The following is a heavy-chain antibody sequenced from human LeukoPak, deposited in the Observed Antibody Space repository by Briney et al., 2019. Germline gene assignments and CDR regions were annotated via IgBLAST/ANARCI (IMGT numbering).Heavy chain of an antibody. V-gene: IGHV3-30-3*01. CDR3: ARVHSYSSGWSPV. Sequence: GGSLRLSCAASGFTFSSYAMSWVRQAPGKGLEWVAVISYDGSNKYYADSVKGRFTISRDNSKNTLYLQMNSLRAEDTAVYYCARVHSYSSGWSPVWGQGTMVTVSS. J-gene: IGHJ3*01. CDR1: GFTFSSYA. CDR2: ISYDGSNK. D-gene: IGHD6-19*01.